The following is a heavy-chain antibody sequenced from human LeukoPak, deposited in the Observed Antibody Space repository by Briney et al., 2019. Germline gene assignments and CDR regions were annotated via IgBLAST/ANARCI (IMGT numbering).Heavy chain of an antibody. J-gene: IGHJ4*02. CDR2: IYYSGST. D-gene: IGHD1-1*01. Sequence: SQTLSLTCTVSGGSISSGGYYWSWIRQHPGKGLEWIGYIYYSGSTYYNPSLKSRVTISLDTSKNQFSLKLSSVTAADTAVYYCARSETGVGFDYWGQGTLVTVSS. V-gene: IGHV4-31*03. CDR1: GGSISSGGYY. CDR3: ARSETGVGFDY.